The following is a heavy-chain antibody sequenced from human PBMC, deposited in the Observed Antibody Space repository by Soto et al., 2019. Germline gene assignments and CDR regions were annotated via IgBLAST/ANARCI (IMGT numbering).Heavy chain of an antibody. Sequence: QVQVLQSGPEVTRPGASVTVSCQTSGYTFSTSGISWVLLAPGQGLEWVGWIRPDNGNRKSSQRRQGRVTVTTDTSAITAYMEFRSLTSDDTAIYYCARDTESNRYNDWGQSNMVTVSS. J-gene: IGHJ1*01. D-gene: IGHD1-20*01. CDR2: IRPDNGNR. CDR3: ARDTESNRYND. CDR1: GYTFSTSG. V-gene: IGHV1-18*01.